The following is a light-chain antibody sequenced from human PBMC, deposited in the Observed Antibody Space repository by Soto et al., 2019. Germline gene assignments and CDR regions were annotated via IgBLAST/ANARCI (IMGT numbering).Light chain of an antibody. CDR1: QSVISSY. Sequence: EIVLTQSPATLSLSPGERATLSCRASQSVISSYLAWYQQKPGQAPRLLIFGASRRATGIPDRFSGSGSGTNFTLTISRLEPEDFAVYYCQQYGKLPRTFGQGTKVDIK. CDR2: GAS. J-gene: IGKJ1*01. CDR3: QQYGKLPRT. V-gene: IGKV3-20*01.